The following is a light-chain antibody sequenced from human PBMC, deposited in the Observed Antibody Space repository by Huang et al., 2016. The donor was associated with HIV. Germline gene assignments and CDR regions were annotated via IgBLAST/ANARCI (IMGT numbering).Light chain of an antibody. CDR2: AAS. J-gene: IGKJ2*01. CDR1: QSISSY. V-gene: IGKV1-39*01. Sequence: DIQMTQSPSSLSASVGDRVTITCRASQSISSYLNWYQQKPGKAPKHLIYAASSLQSRVPSRISGSGSGTDFTLTISSMQPEDFATYYCQQSYSTLRYTFGQGTKLEIK. CDR3: QQSYSTLRYT.